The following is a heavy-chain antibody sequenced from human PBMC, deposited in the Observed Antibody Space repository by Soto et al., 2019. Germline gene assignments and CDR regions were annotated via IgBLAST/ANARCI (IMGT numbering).Heavy chain of an antibody. J-gene: IGHJ5*02. V-gene: IGHV4-4*07. CDR1: GGSISSYY. D-gene: IGHD3-10*01. CDR2: IYTSGST. CDR3: ARNYGSGSYYIDNWFDP. Sequence: SETLSLTWTVSGGSISSYYWSWIRQPAGKGLEWIGRIYTSGSTNYNPSLKSRVTMSVDTSKNQFSLKLSSVTAADTAVYYCARNYGSGSYYIDNWFDPWGQGTLVTVSS.